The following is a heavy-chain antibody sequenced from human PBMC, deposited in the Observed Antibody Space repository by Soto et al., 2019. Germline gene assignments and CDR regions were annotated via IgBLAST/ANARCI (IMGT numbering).Heavy chain of an antibody. CDR1: GGSISSSSYY. J-gene: IGHJ4*02. CDR3: SRGRRTAVTIDY. Sequence: SETLSPTCTVSGGSISSSSYYWGWIRQPPGKGLEWIGSIYYSGSTNYNPSLKSRVTISVDTSKNQFSLKLSSVTAADTAVYYCSRGRRTAVTIDYWGQGTLVTVSS. CDR2: IYYSGST. D-gene: IGHD4-17*01. V-gene: IGHV4-39*07.